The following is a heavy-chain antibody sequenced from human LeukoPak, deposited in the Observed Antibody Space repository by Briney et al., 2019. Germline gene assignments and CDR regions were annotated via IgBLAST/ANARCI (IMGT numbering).Heavy chain of an antibody. CDR3: AKGQELDDGVFDS. CDR1: GFTVSSYY. CDR2: IYSGGNT. J-gene: IGHJ4*02. D-gene: IGHD1-1*01. Sequence: PGGSLRLSCAASGFTVSSYYMSWVRQAPGKGLEWVSVIYSGGNTYYADSVKGRFTISRDNSKNTLYLELNSLRVEDTATFYCAKGQELDDGVFDSWGQGTMVTVSS. V-gene: IGHV3-66*01.